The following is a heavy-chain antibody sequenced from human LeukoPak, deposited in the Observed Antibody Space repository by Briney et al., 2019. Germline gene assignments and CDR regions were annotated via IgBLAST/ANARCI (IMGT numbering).Heavy chain of an antibody. CDR3: ARHRGDGPGTFDI. J-gene: IGHJ3*02. D-gene: IGHD3-10*01. Sequence: SETLSLTCTVSGGSISSYYWSWIRQPPGKGLEWIGYIYYSGSTNYNPSLKSRVTISVDTSKNRFSLKLSSVTAADTAVYYCARHRGDGPGTFDIWGQGTMVTVSS. CDR1: GGSISSYY. V-gene: IGHV4-59*01. CDR2: IYYSGST.